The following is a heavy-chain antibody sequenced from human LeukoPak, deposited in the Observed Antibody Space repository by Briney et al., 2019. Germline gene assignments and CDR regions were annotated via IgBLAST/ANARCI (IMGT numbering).Heavy chain of an antibody. J-gene: IGHJ6*03. CDR2: IYYSGST. Sequence: SETLSLTCTVSGGSISSYYWSWIRQPPGKGLEWIGYIYYSGSTNYNPSLKSRVTISVDTSKNQFSLKLSSVTAADTAVYYCARASIAARSRMYYYYMDVWGKGTTVTVSS. CDR1: GGSISSYY. D-gene: IGHD6-6*01. V-gene: IGHV4-59*01. CDR3: ARASIAARSRMYYYYMDV.